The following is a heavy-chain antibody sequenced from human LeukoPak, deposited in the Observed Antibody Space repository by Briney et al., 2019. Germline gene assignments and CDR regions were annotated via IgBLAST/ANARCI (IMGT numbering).Heavy chain of an antibody. CDR1: GYTFTGYY. CDR3: ARTAAAGPYFDY. CDR2: INPNSGGT. D-gene: IGHD6-13*01. J-gene: IGHJ4*02. V-gene: IGHV1-2*04. Sequence: ASVRVSCKASGYTFTGYYMHWVRQAPGQGLEWMGWINPNSGGTNYAQKFQGWVTMTRDTSISTAYMEQSRLRSDDTAVYYCARTAAAGPYFDYWGQGTLVTVSS.